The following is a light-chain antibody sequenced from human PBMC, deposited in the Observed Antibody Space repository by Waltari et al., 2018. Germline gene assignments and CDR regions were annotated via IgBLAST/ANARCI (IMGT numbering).Light chain of an antibody. CDR3: QQYNNWPLWT. Sequence: EIVMTQSPATLSVSPGARPTLSCRTSQSVSSNLAWYQQKPGQAPRLLIYGASTRATGIPARFSGSGSGTEFTLTISSLQSEDFAVYYCQQYNNWPLWTFGQGTKVEIK. CDR2: GAS. CDR1: QSVSSN. V-gene: IGKV3-15*01. J-gene: IGKJ1*01.